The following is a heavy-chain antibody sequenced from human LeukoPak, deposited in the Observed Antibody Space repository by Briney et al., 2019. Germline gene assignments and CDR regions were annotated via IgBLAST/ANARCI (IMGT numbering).Heavy chain of an antibody. D-gene: IGHD4-11*01. V-gene: IGHV1-69*05. CDR3: AREADGYSNYVGFDY. CDR1: GGTFSSYA. J-gene: IGHJ4*02. Sequence: SVKVSCKASGGTFSSYAISWVRQAPGQGLEWMGWINPNSGGTNYAQKFQGRVTITTDESTSTAYMELSSLRSEDTAVYYCAREADGYSNYVGFDYWGQGTLVTVSS. CDR2: INPNSGGT.